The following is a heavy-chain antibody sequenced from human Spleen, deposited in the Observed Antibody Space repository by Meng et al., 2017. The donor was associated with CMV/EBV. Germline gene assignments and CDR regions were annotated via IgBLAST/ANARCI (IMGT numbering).Heavy chain of an antibody. J-gene: IGHJ6*02. V-gene: IGHV3-21*01. D-gene: IGHD5-12*01. Sequence: GGSLRLSCAASGFTFSSYAMNWVRQAPGKGLERVSSISSSSGYIYYADSVKGRFTISRDNAKNSLYLQMNSLRAEDTAVYYCARLLYSAYESIHYYGMDVWGQGTTVTVSS. CDR2: ISSSSGYI. CDR3: ARLLYSAYESIHYYGMDV. CDR1: GFTFSSYA.